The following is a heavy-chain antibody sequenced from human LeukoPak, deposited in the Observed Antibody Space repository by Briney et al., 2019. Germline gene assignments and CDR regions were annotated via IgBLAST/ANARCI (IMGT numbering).Heavy chain of an antibody. CDR2: IYPGDSDT. V-gene: IGHV5-51*01. J-gene: IGHJ4*02. Sequence: GESLKISCHGSGYRFTSYWIGWVRQMPGKGLEWVGIIYPGDSDTRYSPSFQGQVTISADKSTSTAYLQWSSLKASDTAMYYCARHKGVVGAYLFDYWGQGTLVTVSS. CDR1: GYRFTSYW. D-gene: IGHD1-26*01. CDR3: ARHKGVVGAYLFDY.